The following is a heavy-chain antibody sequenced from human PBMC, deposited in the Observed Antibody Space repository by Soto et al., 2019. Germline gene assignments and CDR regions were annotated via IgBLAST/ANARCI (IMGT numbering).Heavy chain of an antibody. J-gene: IGHJ4*02. V-gene: IGHV1-18*01. CDR3: ARGGSFYPKYSSSTDY. Sequence: ASVKVSCKASGYTFTSYGISWVRQAPGQGLEWMGWISAYNGNTNYAQKLQGRVTMTTDTSTSTAYMELRSLRSDDTAVYYCARGGSFYPKYSSSTDYWGQGTLVTVSS. CDR1: GYTFTSYG. CDR2: ISAYNGNT. D-gene: IGHD6-6*01.